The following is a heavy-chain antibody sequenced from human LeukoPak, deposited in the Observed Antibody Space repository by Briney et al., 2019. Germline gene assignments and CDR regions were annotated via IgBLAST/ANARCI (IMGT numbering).Heavy chain of an antibody. V-gene: IGHV3-33*08. CDR3: ARGLYDRSGYYVTPDF. Sequence: GGSLRLSCAASGFTFSYYEMHWVRQAPGKGLEWVAVIWYDGSNKYYADSVKGRFTISRDNSKNTLYLQMNSLRAEDTAVYYCARGLYDRSGYYVTPDFWGQGTLVSVSS. D-gene: IGHD3-22*01. CDR2: IWYDGSNK. J-gene: IGHJ4*02. CDR1: GFTFSYYE.